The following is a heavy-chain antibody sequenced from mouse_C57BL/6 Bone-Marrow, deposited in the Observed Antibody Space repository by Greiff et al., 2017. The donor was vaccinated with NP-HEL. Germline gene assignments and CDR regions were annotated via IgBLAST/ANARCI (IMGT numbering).Heavy chain of an antibody. D-gene: IGHD1-1*01. J-gene: IGHJ2*01. Sequence: EVHLVESGGGLVQPGGSMKLSCVASGFTFSNYWMNWVRQSPEKGLEWVAQIRLKSDNYATHYAESVKGRFTISRDDSKSSVYLQMNNLRAEDTGIYYCTDLLLLFDYWGQGTTLTVSS. CDR2: IRLKSDNYAT. V-gene: IGHV6-3*01. CDR3: TDLLLLFDY. CDR1: GFTFSNYW.